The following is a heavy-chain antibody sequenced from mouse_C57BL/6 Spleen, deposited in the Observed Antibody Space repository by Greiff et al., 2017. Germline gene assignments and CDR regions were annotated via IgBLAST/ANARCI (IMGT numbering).Heavy chain of an antibody. CDR2: IYPGDGDT. V-gene: IGHV1-82*01. CDR3: ARKGSNGGTYWYFGV. Sequence: QVQLQQSGPELVKPGASVKISCKASGYAFSSSWMNWVKQRPGKGLEWIGRIYPGDGDTNYNGKFKGKATLTADKSSSTAYMHLSSLTSEDSAVYFCARKGSNGGTYWYFGVWGTGTTVTVSS. D-gene: IGHD2-5*01. J-gene: IGHJ1*03. CDR1: GYAFSSSW.